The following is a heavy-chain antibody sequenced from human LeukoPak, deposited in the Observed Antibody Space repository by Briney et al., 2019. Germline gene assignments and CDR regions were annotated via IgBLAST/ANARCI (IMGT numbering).Heavy chain of an antibody. CDR3: ASFETYSSGWYITDY. J-gene: IGHJ4*02. CDR1: GGSISSYY. V-gene: IGHV4-59*08. D-gene: IGHD6-19*01. CDR2: IYYSGST. Sequence: SETLSLTCTVSGGSISSYYWSWIRQPPGKGLEWIGYIYYSGSTNYSPSLKSRVTISVDTSKNQFSLKLSSVTAADTAVYYCASFETYSSGWYITDYWGQGTLVTVSS.